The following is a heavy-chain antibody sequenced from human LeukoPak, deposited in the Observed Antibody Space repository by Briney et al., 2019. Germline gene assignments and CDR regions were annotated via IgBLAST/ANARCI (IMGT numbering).Heavy chain of an antibody. J-gene: IGHJ4*02. CDR3: VSDYPVVDTY. CDR1: GFTFSTYW. D-gene: IGHD4-23*01. V-gene: IGHV3-7*01. CDR2: IKEDGSQT. Sequence: GGSLRLSCAGSGFTFSTYWMNWVRQAPGKGLEWVANIKEDGSQTKYADSFLGRFTVSRDNSQNSLFLQMNSLRVEDTAVYYCVSDYPVVDTYCGQGTRVTVSS.